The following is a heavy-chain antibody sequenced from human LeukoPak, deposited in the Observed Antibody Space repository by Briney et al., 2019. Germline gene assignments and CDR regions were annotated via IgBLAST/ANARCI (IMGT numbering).Heavy chain of an antibody. CDR3: AREPATMVRGVLLGRFDP. V-gene: IGHV1-2*06. D-gene: IGHD3-10*01. CDR2: INPDSGGT. CDR1: GYTFTGYY. J-gene: IGHJ5*02. Sequence: ASVKVSCKASGYTFTGYYMHWVRQAPGQGLEWMGRINPDSGGTNYAQKFQGRVTVTRDTSISTAYMELSRLRSDDTAVYYCAREPATMVRGVLLGRFDPWGQGTLVTVSS.